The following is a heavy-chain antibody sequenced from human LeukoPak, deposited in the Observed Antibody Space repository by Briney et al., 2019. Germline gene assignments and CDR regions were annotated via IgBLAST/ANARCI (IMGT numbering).Heavy chain of an antibody. V-gene: IGHV3-23*01. Sequence: GGSLRLSCAASGFTFSSYAMSWVRQAPGKGLEWVSAISGSGGSTCYADSVKGRFTISRDNSKNTLYLQMNSLRAEDTAVYYCAKNQRDFWGGYFGGAFDIWGQGTMVTVSS. J-gene: IGHJ3*02. D-gene: IGHD3-3*01. CDR2: ISGSGGST. CDR3: AKNQRDFWGGYFGGAFDI. CDR1: GFTFSSYA.